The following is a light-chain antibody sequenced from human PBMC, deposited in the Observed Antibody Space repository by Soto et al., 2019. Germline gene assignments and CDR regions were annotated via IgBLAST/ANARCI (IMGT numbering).Light chain of an antibody. CDR3: QQSYSTPRT. V-gene: IGKV1-12*01. Sequence: DIQMTQSPSSVSASVGDRVTITCRASQDIRSWLAWYQQKPGKAPNLLIYAASTLRSGVPSRFSGSGSGTDFTLTISSLQPEDFATYYCQQSYSTPRTFGQGTKVDIK. CDR2: AAS. CDR1: QDIRSW. J-gene: IGKJ1*01.